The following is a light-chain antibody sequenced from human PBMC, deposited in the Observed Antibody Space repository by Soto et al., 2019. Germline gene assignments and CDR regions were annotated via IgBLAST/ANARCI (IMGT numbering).Light chain of an antibody. V-gene: IGKV1-39*01. CDR3: QQYGTSRGT. Sequence: DIQMTQSPSSLSASVGDRVTITCRASQSISSYLNWYQQKPGKAPKFLIYAASSLQSGVPSRFSGSGSGTDFTLTISSLQPEDFAVYYCQQYGTSRGTFGQGTKV. CDR1: QSISSY. CDR2: AAS. J-gene: IGKJ1*01.